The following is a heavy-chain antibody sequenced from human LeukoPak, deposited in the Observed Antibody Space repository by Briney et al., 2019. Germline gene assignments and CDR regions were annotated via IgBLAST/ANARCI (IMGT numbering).Heavy chain of an antibody. Sequence: GGSLRLSCAASGFTFSSSWMSWVRQAPGKGLEWVGLVSYDGYKKYYADSVRGRFTISRDFYSDTLYLEMNSLRVEDTAIYYCARGVRGDCRSTSCYVLYYYYYMDVWGEGTSVTVSS. CDR2: VSYDGYKK. D-gene: IGHD2-2*01. CDR3: ARGVRGDCRSTSCYVLYYYYYMDV. CDR1: GFTFSSSW. V-gene: IGHV3-30-3*01. J-gene: IGHJ6*03.